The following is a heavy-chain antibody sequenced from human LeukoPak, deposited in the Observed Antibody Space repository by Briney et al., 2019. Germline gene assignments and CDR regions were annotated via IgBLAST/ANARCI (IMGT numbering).Heavy chain of an antibody. Sequence: ASVTVSCTASGYSFTSYDINWVRQPTAQGLERVGWMNPNSGNTGYAQKFQGRVTMTSNTSISTAYMELSRLRAEDTAVYYCARAPLAAAAPYFDYWGQGTLVTVSS. D-gene: IGHD6-13*01. CDR3: ARAPLAAAAPYFDY. CDR2: MNPNSGNT. J-gene: IGHJ4*02. CDR1: GYSFTSYD. V-gene: IGHV1-8*01.